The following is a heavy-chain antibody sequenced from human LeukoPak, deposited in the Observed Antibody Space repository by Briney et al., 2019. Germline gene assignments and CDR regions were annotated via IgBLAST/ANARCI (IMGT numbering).Heavy chain of an antibody. J-gene: IGHJ3*02. CDR2: IRYDGSNK. D-gene: IGHD3-22*01. CDR3: AKTLVYYYDSSRAFDI. CDR1: GFTFSSYG. Sequence: GGSLRLSCAASGFTFSSYGMHWVRQAPGKGLEWVAFIRYDGSNKYYADSVKGRFTISRDNSKNTLYLQMNSLRAEDTAVYYCAKTLVYYYDSSRAFDIWGQGTMVTVSS. V-gene: IGHV3-30*02.